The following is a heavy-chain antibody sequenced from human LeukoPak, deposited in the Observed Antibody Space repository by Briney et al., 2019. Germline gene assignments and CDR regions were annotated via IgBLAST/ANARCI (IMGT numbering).Heavy chain of an antibody. V-gene: IGHV1-2*02. J-gene: IGHJ4*02. CDR2: INPNSGGT. D-gene: IGHD6-13*01. CDR1: GYTFTGYY. Sequence: ASVKVSCKASGYTFTGYYMHWVRQAPGQGLEWMGWINPNSGGTNYAQKFQGRVTMTRDTSISTAYMELSRLRSDDTAVYYCGRVLSGWQQLDHFDYWGQGTLVTVSS. CDR3: GRVLSGWQQLDHFDY.